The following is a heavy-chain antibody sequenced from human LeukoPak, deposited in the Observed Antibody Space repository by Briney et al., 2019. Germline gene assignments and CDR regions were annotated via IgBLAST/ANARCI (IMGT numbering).Heavy chain of an antibody. CDR3: ARFLLGATTLDY. J-gene: IGHJ4*02. CDR1: GLTFSDYY. V-gene: IGHV3-11*06. CDR2: ISSSSSYT. D-gene: IGHD1-26*01. Sequence: PGGSLRLSCAASGLTFSDYYMSWIRQAPGKGLEWVSYISSSSSYTNYADSVKGRFTISRDNAKNSLYLQMNSLRAEDTAVYYCARFLLGATTLDYWGQGTLVTVSS.